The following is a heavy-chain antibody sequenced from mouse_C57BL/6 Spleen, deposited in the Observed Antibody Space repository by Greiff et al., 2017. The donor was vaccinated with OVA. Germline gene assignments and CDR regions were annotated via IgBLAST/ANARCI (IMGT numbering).Heavy chain of an antibody. Sequence: EVKVVESGAELVRPGASVKLSCTASGFNIKDDYMHWVKQRPEQGLEWIGWIDPENGDTEYASKFQGKATITADTSSNTAYLQLSSLTSEDTAVYYCTRDYYGKRYFDYWGQGTTLTVSS. V-gene: IGHV14-4*01. D-gene: IGHD2-1*01. CDR1: GFNIKDDY. CDR2: IDPENGDT. CDR3: TRDYYGKRYFDY. J-gene: IGHJ2*01.